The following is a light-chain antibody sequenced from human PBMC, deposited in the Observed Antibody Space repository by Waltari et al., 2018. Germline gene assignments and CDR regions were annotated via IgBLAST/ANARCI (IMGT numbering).Light chain of an antibody. CDR1: SGSIVSNY. CDR3: QSYDSNNWV. Sequence: NFILTQPHSVSESPGKTVTISCTGSSGSIVSNYVQWYQQRPGRAPTTMIYEDDQRPAGVPVRFSGSIDSSSNSASLIISGLKTEDEADYFCQSYDSNNWVFGGGTKLTVL. V-gene: IGLV6-57*02. CDR2: EDD. J-gene: IGLJ3*02.